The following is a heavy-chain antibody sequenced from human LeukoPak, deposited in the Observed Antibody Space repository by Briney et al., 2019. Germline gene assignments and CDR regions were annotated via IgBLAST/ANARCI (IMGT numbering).Heavy chain of an antibody. V-gene: IGHV1-46*01. CDR3: ARVEMATIKADFDI. D-gene: IGHD5-24*01. Sequence: ASVKVSCKASVYTLTSYYMHWVRQPPGQGLEWMGIINPSGGNKSYAQKFQGRVTITEDPSTSPVYMELSRLRSEDTAVYYCARVEMATIKADFDIWGQGKMVTVSP. CDR1: VYTLTSYY. J-gene: IGHJ3*02. CDR2: INPSGGNK.